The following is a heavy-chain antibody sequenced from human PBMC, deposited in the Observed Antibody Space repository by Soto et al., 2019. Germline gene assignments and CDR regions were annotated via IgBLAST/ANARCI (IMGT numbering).Heavy chain of an antibody. D-gene: IGHD1-20*01. CDR2: ISGSGGST. CDR3: VRYSWNDKDFDY. J-gene: IGHJ4*02. V-gene: IGHV3-23*01. Sequence: EVQLLDSGGGLVQPGGSLRLSCAASGFTFSSYAMSWVRQAPGKGLEWVSAISGSGGSTYYADSVKGRFAISRDNSKNSVYLQRNSLSAEDTAVCYCVRYSWNDKDFDYWGQGTLVTVSA. CDR1: GFTFSSYA.